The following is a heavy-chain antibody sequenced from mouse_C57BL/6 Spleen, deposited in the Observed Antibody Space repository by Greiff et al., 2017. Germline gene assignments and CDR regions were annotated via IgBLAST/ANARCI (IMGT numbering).Heavy chain of an antibody. Sequence: VQRVESGPELVKPGASVKISCKASGYAFSSSWMNWVKQRPGKGLEWIGRIYPGDGDTNYNGKFKGKATLTADKSSSPAYLQLSSLTSEDSAVYVCARSAYYDSSPHYAMDYWGQGTSVTVSS. V-gene: IGHV1-82*01. J-gene: IGHJ4*01. CDR2: IYPGDGDT. D-gene: IGHD1-1*01. CDR1: GYAFSSSW. CDR3: ARSAYYDSSPHYAMDY.